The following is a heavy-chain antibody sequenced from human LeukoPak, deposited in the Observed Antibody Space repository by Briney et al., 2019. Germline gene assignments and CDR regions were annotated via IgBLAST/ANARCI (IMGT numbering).Heavy chain of an antibody. J-gene: IGHJ1*01. V-gene: IGHV3-30*02. D-gene: IGHD6-6*01. CDR2: IRYDGSNK. Sequence: GGSLRLSCAASGFTFSSYGMHWVRQAPGKGLEWVAFIRYDGSNKYYADSVKGRFTISRDNSKNTLYLQMNSLRAEDTAVYYCAKDGSSSSPRPEYFQHWGQGTLVTVSS. CDR3: AKDGSSSSPRPEYFQH. CDR1: GFTFSSYG.